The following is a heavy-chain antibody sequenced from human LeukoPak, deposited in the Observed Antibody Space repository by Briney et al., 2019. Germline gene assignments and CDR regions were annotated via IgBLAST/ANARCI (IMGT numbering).Heavy chain of an antibody. CDR3: AKGPLIEVAGTTWAY. CDR2: ISGSGGST. Sequence: GGSLRLSCAASGFTFSSYAMSWVRQAPGKGLEWVSTISGSGGSTYYADFVKGRFTTSRDNSKNTLYLQMNSLRAEDTAVYYCAKGPLIEVAGTTWAYWGQGTLVTVSS. J-gene: IGHJ4*02. V-gene: IGHV3-23*01. D-gene: IGHD6-19*01. CDR1: GFTFSSYA.